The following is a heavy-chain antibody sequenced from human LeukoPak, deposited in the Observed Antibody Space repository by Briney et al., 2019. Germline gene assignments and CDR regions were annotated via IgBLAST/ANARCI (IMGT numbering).Heavy chain of an antibody. Sequence: SQTLSLTCDIPGDSVSDNSATWNWIRQSPSRGLEWLGRTYYRSKWYYGYAVSVKSRITINPDTSKNQFSLQLNSVTPEDTAVYYCARSAAGTIDYWGQGTLVTVSS. D-gene: IGHD6-13*01. CDR3: ARSAAGTIDY. CDR2: TYYRSKWYY. CDR1: GDSVSDNSAT. J-gene: IGHJ4*02. V-gene: IGHV6-1*01.